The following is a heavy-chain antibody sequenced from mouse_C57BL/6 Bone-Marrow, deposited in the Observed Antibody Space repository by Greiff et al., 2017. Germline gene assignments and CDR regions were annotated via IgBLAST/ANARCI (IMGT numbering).Heavy chain of an antibody. CDR3: TKTAQATPWFAY. D-gene: IGHD3-2*02. V-gene: IGHV1-15*01. CDR2: IDPETGGT. CDR1: GYTFTDYE. Sequence: VQVVESGAELVRPGASVTLSCKASGYTFTDYEMHWVKQTPVHGLEWIGAIDPETGGTAYNQKFKGKAILTADKSSSTAYMELRSLTSEDSAVYYCTKTAQATPWFAYWGQGTLVTVSA. J-gene: IGHJ3*01.